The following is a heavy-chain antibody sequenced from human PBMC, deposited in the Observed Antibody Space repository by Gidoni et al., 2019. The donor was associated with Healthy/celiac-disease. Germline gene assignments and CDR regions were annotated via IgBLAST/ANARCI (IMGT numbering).Heavy chain of an antibody. J-gene: IGHJ4*01. V-gene: IGHV4-39*01. D-gene: IGHD4-17*01. Sequence: QLQLQESGPGLVKPSETLSLTCTVSGGSISSSSYYWGWLRQPPGKGLEWIGSIYYSGSTYYNPSLKSRVTISVDTSKNQFSLKLSSVTAADTAVYYCATGDWYPYGGPRYWGQGTLVTVSS. CDR1: GGSISSSSYY. CDR2: IYYSGST. CDR3: ATGDWYPYGGPRY.